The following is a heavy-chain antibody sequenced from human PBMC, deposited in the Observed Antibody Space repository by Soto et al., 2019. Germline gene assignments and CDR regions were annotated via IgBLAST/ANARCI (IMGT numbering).Heavy chain of an antibody. CDR2: ISSSSSYI. V-gene: IGHV3-21*01. J-gene: IGHJ3*02. D-gene: IGHD2-15*01. CDR3: ARDAPFVVVVAANAFDI. CDR1: GFTFSSYS. Sequence: PGGSLRLSCAASGFTFSSYSMNWVRQAPGKGLEWVSSISSSSSYIYYADSVKGRFTISRDNAKNSLYLQMNSLRAEDTAVYYCARDAPFVVVVAANAFDIWGQGTMVTVSS.